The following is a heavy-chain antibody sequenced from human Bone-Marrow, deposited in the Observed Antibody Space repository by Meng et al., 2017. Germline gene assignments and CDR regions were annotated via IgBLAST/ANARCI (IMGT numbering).Heavy chain of an antibody. CDR1: GGSISSGSYY. Sequence: QLRRRESGPGLVKPSQTLSLTCTVSGGSISSGSYYWSWLRQPAGKGLEWIGRIYTSGSTNYNPSLKSRVTISVDTSKNQFSLKLSSVTAADTAVYYCAREPLLWFGELSFDPWGQGTLVTVSS. CDR2: IYTSGST. J-gene: IGHJ5*02. D-gene: IGHD3-10*01. CDR3: AREPLLWFGELSFDP. V-gene: IGHV4-61*02.